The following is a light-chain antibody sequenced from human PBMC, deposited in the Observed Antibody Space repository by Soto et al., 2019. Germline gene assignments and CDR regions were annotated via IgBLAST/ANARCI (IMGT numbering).Light chain of an antibody. CDR3: QQYGSSPRFT. CDR1: QSVSRSY. J-gene: IGKJ3*01. Sequence: EIVLTQSPGTLSLSPGERATLSCRASQSVSRSYLDWYQQKPGQAPRLLIYVASCRTTGIPDRFSGSGSGTALPLTISRLEPEDFAVYYCQQYGSSPRFTFGPGTKVDIK. CDR2: VAS. V-gene: IGKV3-20*01.